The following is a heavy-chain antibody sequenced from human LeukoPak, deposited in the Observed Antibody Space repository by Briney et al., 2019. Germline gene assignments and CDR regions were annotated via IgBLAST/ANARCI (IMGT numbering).Heavy chain of an antibody. D-gene: IGHD3-10*01. CDR3: ARHGPGIFDF. CDR2: ISVYNGAT. J-gene: IGHJ4*02. V-gene: IGHV1-18*01. CDR1: GYTFTSYG. Sequence: ASVKVSCKASGYTFTSYGISWVRQAPGQGLEWMGWISVYNGATNYAQKLQGRVTITTDTSTATAYMELRSLRFDDTAVYYCARHGPGIFDFWGQGTLVTVSS.